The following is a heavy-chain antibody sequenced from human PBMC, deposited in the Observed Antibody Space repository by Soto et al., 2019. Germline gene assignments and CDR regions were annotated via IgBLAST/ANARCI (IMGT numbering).Heavy chain of an antibody. CDR3: AGVPHVAIRLYWFDA. D-gene: IGHD5-12*01. J-gene: IGHJ5*02. V-gene: IGHV1-69*13. CDR2: IIPIFGTA. CDR1: GGTFSSYA. Sequence: ASVKVSCKASGGTFSSYAISWVRQAPGQGLEWMGGIIPIFGTANYAQKFQGRVTITADESTSTAYMELSSLRSEDTAVYYCAGVPHVAIRLYWFDAWGQGTMVTVSS.